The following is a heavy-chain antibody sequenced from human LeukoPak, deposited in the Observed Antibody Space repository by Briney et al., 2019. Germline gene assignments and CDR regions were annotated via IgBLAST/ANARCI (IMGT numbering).Heavy chain of an antibody. CDR2: IYSGGTT. CDR1: GFTVSSNF. CDR3: ATEKIPDEHRAAFDV. J-gene: IGHJ3*01. Sequence: GGSLRLSCAASGFTVSSNFMSWVRQVPGKGLEWVSAIYSGGTTHYAESVKGRFTISRDNSKNTLYLPMNSLRVGDTAVYYCATEKIPDEHRAAFDVWGQGTMVTVSS. V-gene: IGHV3-53*01. D-gene: IGHD2-21*01.